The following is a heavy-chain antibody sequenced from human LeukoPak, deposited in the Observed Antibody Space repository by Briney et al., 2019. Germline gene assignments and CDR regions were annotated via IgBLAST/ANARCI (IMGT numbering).Heavy chain of an antibody. Sequence: PSETLSLTCTVSGGSISSGGYYWSWIRQHPGKGLEWIGYIYYSGSTYYNPSLKSRVTISVDTSKNQFSLKLSSVTAADTAVYYCAREWFEAGFYYYYGMDVWGQGTTVTVSS. D-gene: IGHD3-10*01. CDR1: GGSISSGGYY. CDR3: AREWFEAGFYYYYGMDV. J-gene: IGHJ6*02. V-gene: IGHV4-31*03. CDR2: IYYSGST.